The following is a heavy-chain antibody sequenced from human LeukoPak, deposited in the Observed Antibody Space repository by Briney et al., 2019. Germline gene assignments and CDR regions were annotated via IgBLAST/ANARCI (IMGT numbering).Heavy chain of an antibody. J-gene: IGHJ4*02. CDR3: ARGGSGVSSLDY. CDR1: GFTFSSYS. D-gene: IGHD3-10*01. Sequence: GGSLRLSCAASGFTFSSYSMNWVRQAPGKGLEWVSSISSSSSYIYYADSVKGRFTTSRDNAKNSLYLQMNSLGAEDTAVYYCARGGSGVSSLDYWGQGTLVTVSS. CDR2: ISSSSSYI. V-gene: IGHV3-21*01.